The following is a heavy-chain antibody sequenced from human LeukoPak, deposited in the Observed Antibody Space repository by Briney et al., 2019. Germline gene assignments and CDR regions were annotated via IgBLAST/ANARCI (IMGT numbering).Heavy chain of an antibody. V-gene: IGHV3-30*03. CDR3: ARDGGYYYDT. Sequence: GGSLRLSCAVSGFTFSSFGMNWVRQAPGKGLEWVAVISYDGSYKYYADSVKGRFTISRDDSKNTLYLQMSSLRADDTAVYYCARDGGYYYDTWGQGTLVTVSS. J-gene: IGHJ4*02. CDR1: GFTFSSFG. CDR2: ISYDGSYK. D-gene: IGHD3-22*01.